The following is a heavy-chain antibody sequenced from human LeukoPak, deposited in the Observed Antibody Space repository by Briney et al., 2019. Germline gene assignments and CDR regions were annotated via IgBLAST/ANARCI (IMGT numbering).Heavy chain of an antibody. CDR2: IYTSEST. V-gene: IGHV4-4*07. Sequence: SETLSLTCTVSGASISTYYWSWIRQPAGMGLEWIGRIYTSESTNYNSSLKSRVAMSVDTSKNQFSLKVSSVTAADTAVYYCARVFDSGSQAYFYYMDVWGKGTTVTISS. CDR1: GASISTYY. CDR3: ARVFDSGSQAYFYYMDV. J-gene: IGHJ6*03. D-gene: IGHD3-10*01.